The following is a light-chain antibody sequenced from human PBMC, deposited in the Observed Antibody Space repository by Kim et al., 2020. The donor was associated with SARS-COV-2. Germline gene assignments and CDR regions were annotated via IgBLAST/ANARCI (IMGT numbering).Light chain of an antibody. J-gene: IGKJ2*01. CDR3: QQTNSFPYT. CDR2: TAS. V-gene: IGKV1D-12*01. Sequence: SNSVGDRVTITCRASQDINSWLVWYQQKPGKAPKLLIKTASSLQSGVPSRFSGSGSGTDFTLTISSLQPEDFATYYCQQTNSFPYTFGQGTKLEI. CDR1: QDINSW.